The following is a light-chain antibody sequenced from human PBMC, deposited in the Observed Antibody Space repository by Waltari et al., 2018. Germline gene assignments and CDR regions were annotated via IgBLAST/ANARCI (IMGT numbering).Light chain of an antibody. V-gene: IGKV1-5*03. CDR2: KAS. J-gene: IGKJ1*01. Sequence: DIQMTQSPSTLSAFIGARVTINCRASKSIDNWLAWYQQKPGKAPKVLIYKASTLERGVPSRFSGSGSGTEFTLTISSLQSDDFATYYCQQYNDYWTFGQGTRVEVK. CDR1: KSIDNW. CDR3: QQYNDYWT.